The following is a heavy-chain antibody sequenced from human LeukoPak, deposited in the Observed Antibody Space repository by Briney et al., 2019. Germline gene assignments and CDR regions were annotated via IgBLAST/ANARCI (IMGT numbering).Heavy chain of an antibody. D-gene: IGHD4-17*01. J-gene: IGHJ4*02. CDR2: IYYSGST. CDR1: GGSISSYY. V-gene: IGHV4-59*12. Sequence: SETLSLTCTVSGGSISSYYWSWIRQPPGKGLEWIGYIYYSGSTNYNPSLKSRVTISVDTSKNQFSLKLSSVTAADTAVYYCARGPGFTVTTYFDYWGQGTLVTVSS. CDR3: ARGPGFTVTTYFDY.